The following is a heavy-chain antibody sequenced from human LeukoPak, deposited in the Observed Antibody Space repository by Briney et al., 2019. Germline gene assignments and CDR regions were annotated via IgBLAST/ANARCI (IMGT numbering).Heavy chain of an antibody. CDR2: IRYDGSYK. J-gene: IGHJ6*03. CDR3: ARGYTYGPGYMDV. CDR1: GLSFNSYG. Sequence: GGSLRLSCAASGLSFNSYGMHWVRQAPGKGLEWVAFIRYDGSYKFYADSVKGRFTISRDNSKNTLYLQMNSLRAEDTAVYYCARGYTYGPGYMDVWGKGTTVTVSS. V-gene: IGHV3-30*02. D-gene: IGHD2-2*02.